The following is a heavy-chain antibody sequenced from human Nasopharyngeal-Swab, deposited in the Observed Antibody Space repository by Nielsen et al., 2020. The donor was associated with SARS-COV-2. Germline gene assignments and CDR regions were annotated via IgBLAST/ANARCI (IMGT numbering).Heavy chain of an antibody. D-gene: IGHD2-2*01. CDR3: ARSPGEYCSSTSCYASRDNYYYYGMDV. J-gene: IGHJ6*02. CDR2: ISSSGSTI. Sequence: LKISCAASGFTFSDYYMSWIRQAPGKGLEWVSYISSSGSTIYYADSVKGRFTISRDNAKNSLYLQMNSLRAEDTAVYYCARSPGEYCSSTSCYASRDNYYYYGMDVWGQGTTVTVSS. V-gene: IGHV3-11*04. CDR1: GFTFSDYY.